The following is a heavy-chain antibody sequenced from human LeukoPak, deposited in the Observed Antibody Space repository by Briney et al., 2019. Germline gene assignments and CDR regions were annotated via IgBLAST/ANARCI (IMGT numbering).Heavy chain of an antibody. CDR1: GGSFSANY. CDR2: IYTSGST. V-gene: IGHV4-4*07. CDR3: ARGVMATIVTYGYYYYYYMDV. J-gene: IGHJ6*03. D-gene: IGHD5-24*01. Sequence: SETLSLTCAVSGGSFSANYWSWIRQPAGKGLEWIGRIYTSGSTNYNPSLKSRVTMSVDTSKNQFSLKLSSVTAADTAVYYCARGVMATIVTYGYYYYYYMDVWGKGTTVTISS.